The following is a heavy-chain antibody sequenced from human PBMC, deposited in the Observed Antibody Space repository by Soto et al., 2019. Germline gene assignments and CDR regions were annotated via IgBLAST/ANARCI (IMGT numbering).Heavy chain of an antibody. D-gene: IGHD2-8*01. V-gene: IGHV1-24*01. Sequence: GASVKVSCKVSGYTLTELSMHWVRQAPGKGLEWMGGFDPEDGETIYAQKFQGRVTMTEDTSTDTAYMELSSLRSEDTAVYYCATDPMADLPSNNWFDPWGQGTLVTVSS. CDR3: ATDPMADLPSNNWFDP. J-gene: IGHJ5*02. CDR1: GYTLTELS. CDR2: FDPEDGET.